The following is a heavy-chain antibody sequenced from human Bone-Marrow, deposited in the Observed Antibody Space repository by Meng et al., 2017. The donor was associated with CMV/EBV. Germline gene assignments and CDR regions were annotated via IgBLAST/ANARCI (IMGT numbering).Heavy chain of an antibody. J-gene: IGHJ4*02. CDR2: INPSGGST. D-gene: IGHD2-2*01. Sequence: ASVKVSCKASGYTFTSYYMHWVRQAPGQGLEWMGIINPSGGSTSYAQKFQGRVTMTRDTSISTAYMELSRLRSDDTAVYYCARENVVVPAAPMDYWGQGTLVTVSS. CDR3: ARENVVVPAAPMDY. V-gene: IGHV1-46*01. CDR1: GYTFTSYY.